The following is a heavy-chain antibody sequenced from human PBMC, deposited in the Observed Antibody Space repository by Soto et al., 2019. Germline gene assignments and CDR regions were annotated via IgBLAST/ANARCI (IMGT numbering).Heavy chain of an antibody. Sequence: HPGGSLRLSCAASVFTFSSYSMNWFRQAPGKGLEWVSYISSSSSTIYYADSVKGRFTISRDNAKNSLYLQMNSLRDEDTAVYYCARDHDYYDSSGYYAYWGQGTLVTVSS. D-gene: IGHD3-22*01. CDR3: ARDHDYYDSSGYYAY. J-gene: IGHJ4*02. CDR1: VFTFSSYS. CDR2: ISSSSSTI. V-gene: IGHV3-48*02.